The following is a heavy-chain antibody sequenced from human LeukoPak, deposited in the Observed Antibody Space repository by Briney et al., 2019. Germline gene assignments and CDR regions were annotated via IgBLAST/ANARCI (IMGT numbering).Heavy chain of an antibody. CDR1: GFTFSSYG. CDR2: IWYDGSNK. CDR3: ARDLAQWELHYYMDV. V-gene: IGHV3-33*01. Sequence: GRSLRLSCAASGFTFSSYGMHWVRQAPGKGLGWVAVIWYDGSNKYYADSVKGRFTISRDNSKNTLYLQMNSLRAEDTAVYYCARDLAQWELHYYMDVWGKGTTVTVSS. J-gene: IGHJ6*03. D-gene: IGHD1-26*01.